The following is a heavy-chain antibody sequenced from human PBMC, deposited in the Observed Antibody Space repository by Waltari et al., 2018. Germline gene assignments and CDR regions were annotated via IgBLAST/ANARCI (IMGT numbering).Heavy chain of an antibody. D-gene: IGHD3-10*01. CDR1: GGSISSGDYY. CDR2: IYYSGST. V-gene: IGHV4-30-4*08. J-gene: IGHJ5*02. Sequence: QVQLQESGPGLVKPSQTLSLTCTVSGGSISSGDYYWSWIRQPPGKGLEWIGYIYYSGSTYYNPSRKSRVTISVDTSKNQFSLKLSSVTAADTAVYYCARAVGSGSYYNEDWFDPWGQGTLVTVSS. CDR3: ARAVGSGSYYNEDWFDP.